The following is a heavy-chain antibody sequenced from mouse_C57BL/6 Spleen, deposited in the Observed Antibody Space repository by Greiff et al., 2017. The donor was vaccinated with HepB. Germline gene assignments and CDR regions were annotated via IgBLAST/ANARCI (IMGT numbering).Heavy chain of an antibody. CDR1: GYTFTSYW. D-gene: IGHD1-1*01. Sequence: QVQLQQPGAELVKPGASVKMSCKASGYTFTSYWITWVKQRPGQGLEWIGDIYPGSGSTNYNEKFKSKATLTVDTSSSTAYMQLSSLTSEDSAVYYCARGDYYGSRPWFAYWGQGTLVTVSA. J-gene: IGHJ3*01. CDR2: IYPGSGST. CDR3: ARGDYYGSRPWFAY. V-gene: IGHV1-55*01.